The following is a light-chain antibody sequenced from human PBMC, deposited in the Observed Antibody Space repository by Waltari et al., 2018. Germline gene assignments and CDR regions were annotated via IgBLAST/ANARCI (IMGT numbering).Light chain of an antibody. CDR3: QSYDRSHVV. CDR1: SSNSGSGDA. V-gene: IGLV1-40*01. J-gene: IGLJ2*01. CDR2: GNN. Sequence: QAVLTQPHSVSGAPGQRVTIPCTGTSSNSGSGDAVHWYQQFSGTAPKLLIYGNNNRPSGDPGRFSGSNSGTSASLAITGLQAEDEADYYCQSYDRSHVVFGGGTKLTVL.